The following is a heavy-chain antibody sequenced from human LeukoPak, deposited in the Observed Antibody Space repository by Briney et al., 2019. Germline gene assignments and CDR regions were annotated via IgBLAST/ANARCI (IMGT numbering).Heavy chain of an antibody. CDR1: GFTFRSYA. Sequence: PAGSLRLSCAASGFTFRSYAMSWVRQAAGKGLEWVSAISGSGGSTYYADSVKGRFTISRDNSKNTLDLQMNGLRAEDTAVYYCANNSSDFDAFDIWGQGTMVTGSS. CDR3: ANNSSDFDAFDI. J-gene: IGHJ3*02. CDR2: ISGSGGST. V-gene: IGHV3-23*01. D-gene: IGHD6-19*01.